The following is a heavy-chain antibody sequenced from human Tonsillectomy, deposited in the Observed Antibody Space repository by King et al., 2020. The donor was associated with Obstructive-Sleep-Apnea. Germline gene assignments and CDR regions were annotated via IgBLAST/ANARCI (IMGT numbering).Heavy chain of an antibody. D-gene: IGHD3-22*01. CDR2: IYSDGGT. CDR3: ARDSSYYYESSGYYYFDY. Sequence: VQLVESGGGLVHPGGSLRLSCAASGFAVNSNYMSWVRQAPGKGLEWISVIYSDGGTSYADSVKGRFTLSRDNSKNTLYLQMNSLRAEDTAVYYCARDSSYYYESSGYYYFDYWGQGTLVTVSS. CDR1: GFAVNSNY. V-gene: IGHV3-66*01. J-gene: IGHJ4*02.